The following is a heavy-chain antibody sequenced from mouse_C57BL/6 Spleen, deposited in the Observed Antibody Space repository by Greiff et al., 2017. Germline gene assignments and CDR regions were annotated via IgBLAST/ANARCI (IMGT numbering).Heavy chain of an antibody. V-gene: IGHV1-50*01. CDR3: ARYGNWAY. CDR1: GYTFTSYW. CDR2: IDPSDSYT. J-gene: IGHJ3*01. Sequence: QVQLKQPGAELVKPGASVKLSCKASGYTFTSYWMQWVKQRPGQGLEWIGEIDPSDSYTNYNQKFKGKATLTVDTSSSTAYMQLSSLTSEDSAVYYCARYGNWAYWGQGTLVTVSA. D-gene: IGHD2-1*01.